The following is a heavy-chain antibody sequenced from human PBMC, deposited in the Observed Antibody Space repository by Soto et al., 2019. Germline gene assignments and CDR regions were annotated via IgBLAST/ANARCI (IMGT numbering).Heavy chain of an antibody. D-gene: IGHD1-26*01. V-gene: IGHV3-23*01. CDR2: ISGSGFKK. CDR1: GFIFENFG. J-gene: IGHJ5*02. CDR3: AKNQGVELVPLATVDWFDP. Sequence: GSLSLSCAASGFIFENFGMSWVRQDPGKGLEWISSISGSGFKKYYADSVKGRFTISRDNSKSTVYLELNNLSAEDTAVYHCAKNQGVELVPLATVDWFDPWGQGSVVTVSS.